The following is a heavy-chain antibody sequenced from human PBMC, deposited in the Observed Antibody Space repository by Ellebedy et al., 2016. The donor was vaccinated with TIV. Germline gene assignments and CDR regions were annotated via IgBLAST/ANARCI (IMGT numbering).Heavy chain of an antibody. D-gene: IGHD3-22*01. V-gene: IGHV3-48*04. Sequence: GESLKISCAASGFTFSSYSMNWVRQAPGKGLEWVSYISSSGSTIYYADSVKGRFTISRDNAKNSLYLQMNSLRAEDTALYYCAGQGLYDSSGYSGYWGQGTLVTVSS. J-gene: IGHJ4*02. CDR3: AGQGLYDSSGYSGY. CDR1: GFTFSSYS. CDR2: ISSSGSTI.